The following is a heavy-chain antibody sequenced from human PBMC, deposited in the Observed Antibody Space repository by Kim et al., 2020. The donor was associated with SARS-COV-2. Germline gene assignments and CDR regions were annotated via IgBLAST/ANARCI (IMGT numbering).Heavy chain of an antibody. D-gene: IGHD2-2*01. CDR1: GFTFRTYA. Sequence: GGSLRLSCAASGFTFRTYAMSWVRQAPGKGLEWVSTIIGSGGSTYYTDSVKGRFTISRDNSKNTLYLQMNSLRAEDTAVYHCAKEGYSRGTRGFAFDVWGQGTMVTVSS. V-gene: IGHV3-23*01. J-gene: IGHJ3*01. CDR2: IIGSGGST. CDR3: AKEGYSRGTRGFAFDV.